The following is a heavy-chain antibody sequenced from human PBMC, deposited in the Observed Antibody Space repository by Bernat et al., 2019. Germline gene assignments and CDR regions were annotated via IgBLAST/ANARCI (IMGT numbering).Heavy chain of an antibody. CDR2: ISSSSSYT. Sequence: QVQLVESGGGLVKPGGSLRLSCVASGFTFSDYYMSWIRQAPGKGLEWVSYISSSSSYTNYADSVKGRFTISRDNAKNSLYLQMNSLRAEDTAVYYCARVCGTGYCDYWGQGTLVTVSS. D-gene: IGHD2-21*01. CDR3: ARVCGTGYCDY. V-gene: IGHV3-11*06. CDR1: GFTFSDYY. J-gene: IGHJ4*02.